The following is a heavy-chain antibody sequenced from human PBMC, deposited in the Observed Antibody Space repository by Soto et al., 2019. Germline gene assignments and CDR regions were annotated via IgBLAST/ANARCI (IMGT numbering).Heavy chain of an antibody. Sequence: TGGSLRLSCAASGFTFSDAWMSWVRQAPGKGLYCVGRIKSKSDGGTTEYAAPVRGRFTISRDDSKNTLYLQMNSLKTEDTAVYYCTTDLWRIAVVVGSTGYFNPWGQGTPVTVSS. D-gene: IGHD2-15*01. J-gene: IGHJ5*02. V-gene: IGHV3-15*01. CDR2: IKSKSDGGTT. CDR3: TTDLWRIAVVVGSTGYFNP. CDR1: GFTFSDAW.